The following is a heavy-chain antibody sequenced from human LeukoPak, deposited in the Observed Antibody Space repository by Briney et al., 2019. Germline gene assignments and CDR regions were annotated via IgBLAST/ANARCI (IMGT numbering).Heavy chain of an antibody. CDR1: GGTFSSYA. J-gene: IGHJ6*03. D-gene: IGHD3-10*01. Sequence: ASVKVSCKASGGTFSSYAISWVRQAPGQGLEWMGGIIPIFGTANYAQKFQGRVTITADESTSTAYMELSSLRSEDTAVYYCARWAGYYGSGSSYYYYYMDVWGKGTTVTVSS. CDR3: ARWAGYYGSGSSYYYYYMDV. CDR2: IIPIFGTA. V-gene: IGHV1-69*13.